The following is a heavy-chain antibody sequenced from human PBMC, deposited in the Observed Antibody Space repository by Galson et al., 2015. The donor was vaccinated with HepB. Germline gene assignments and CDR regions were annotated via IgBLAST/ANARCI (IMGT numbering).Heavy chain of an antibody. Sequence: SGAEVKKPGESLRISCKGSGYSFTSYWISWVRQMPGKGLEWMGRIDPSDSYTNYSPSFQGHVTISADKSISTAYLQWSSLKTEDTAVYYCTTDYVVVVAATPLSSFDYWGQGTLVTVSS. CDR3: TTDYVVVVAATPLSSFDY. CDR2: IDPSDSYT. J-gene: IGHJ4*02. D-gene: IGHD2-15*01. CDR1: GYSFTSYW. V-gene: IGHV5-10-1*01.